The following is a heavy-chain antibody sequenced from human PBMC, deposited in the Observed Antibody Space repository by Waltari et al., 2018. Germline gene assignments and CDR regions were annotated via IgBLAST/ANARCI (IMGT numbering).Heavy chain of an antibody. CDR1: GFIFGDYS. V-gene: IGHV3-9*01. J-gene: IGHJ3*02. CDR3: AKKSSENAFDI. CDR2: ISWNSGSI. Sequence: EAQLVESGGGLVQPGRSLRVSCAASGFIFGDYSMHWVRQAPGKGLEWVSGISWNSGSINYADSVKGRFTISRDNAKNSLYLQMNSLRAEDTALYFCAKKSSENAFDIWGQGTMVTVSS. D-gene: IGHD3-22*01.